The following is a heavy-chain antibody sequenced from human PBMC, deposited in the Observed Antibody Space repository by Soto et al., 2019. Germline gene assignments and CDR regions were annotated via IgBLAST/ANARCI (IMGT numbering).Heavy chain of an antibody. V-gene: IGHV4-59*12. CDR2: IYYSGST. CDR1: GGSISSYY. Sequence: SETLCLTCTVSGGSISSYYWSWIRQPPGKGLEWIGYIYYSGSTNYNPSLKSRVTISVDTSKNQFSLKLSSVTAADTAVYYCARGFDSGKFYAFESWGQGTQVTVSS. J-gene: IGHJ4*02. CDR3: ARGFDSGKFYAFES. D-gene: IGHD1-26*01.